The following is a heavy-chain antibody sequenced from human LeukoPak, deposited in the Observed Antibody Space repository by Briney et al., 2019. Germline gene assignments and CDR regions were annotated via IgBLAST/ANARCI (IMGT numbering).Heavy chain of an antibody. J-gene: IGHJ4*02. CDR3: ARAGPLYSSSSHERFDY. D-gene: IGHD6-6*01. CDR1: GYTFTGYY. V-gene: IGHV1-2*02. Sequence: ASVKVSCKASGYTFTGYYMHWARQAPGQGLEWMGWINPNSGGTNYAQKFQGRVTMTRDTSISTAYMELSRLRSDDTAVYYCARAGPLYSSSSHERFDYWGQGTLVTVSS. CDR2: INPNSGGT.